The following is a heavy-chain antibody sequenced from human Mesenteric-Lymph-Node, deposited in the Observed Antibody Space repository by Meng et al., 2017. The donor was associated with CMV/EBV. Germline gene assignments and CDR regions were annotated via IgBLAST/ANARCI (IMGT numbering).Heavy chain of an antibody. Sequence: SETLSLTCTVSGGSISSGGYYWSWIRQPPGKGLEWIGEINHSGSTNYNPSLKSRVTISVDTSKNQFSLKLSSVTAADTAVYYCARGRGGFTVTTYYYGMDVWGQGTTVTVSS. CDR2: INHSGST. V-gene: IGHV4-39*07. CDR1: GGSISSGGYY. CDR3: ARGRGGFTVTTYYYGMDV. J-gene: IGHJ6*02. D-gene: IGHD4-11*01.